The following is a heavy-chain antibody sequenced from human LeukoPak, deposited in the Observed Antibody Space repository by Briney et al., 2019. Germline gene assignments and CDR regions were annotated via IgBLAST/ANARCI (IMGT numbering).Heavy chain of an antibody. D-gene: IGHD4-17*01. CDR3: AKDPNDYGDYLASDI. Sequence: GGSLRLSCAASGFTFSSYGMHWVRQAPGKGLEWVAFIRYDGSNKYYADSVKGRFTISRDNSKNTLYLQMNSLRAEDTAVYYCAKDPNDYGDYLASDIWGQGTMVTVSS. J-gene: IGHJ3*02. CDR1: GFTFSSYG. V-gene: IGHV3-30*02. CDR2: IRYDGSNK.